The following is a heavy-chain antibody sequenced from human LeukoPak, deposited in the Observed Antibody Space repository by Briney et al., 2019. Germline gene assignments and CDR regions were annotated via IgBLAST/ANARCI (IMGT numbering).Heavy chain of an antibody. D-gene: IGHD3-10*01. J-gene: IGHJ5*02. Sequence: GGSLRLSCAASGFTFSSYGMSWVRQAPGKGLAWVSAISGSGGSTYYADSVKGRFTISRDNSKNTLYLQMNSLRAEDTAVYYCAKAQGNYYGSFDPWGQGTLVTVSS. CDR3: AKAQGNYYGSFDP. V-gene: IGHV3-23*01. CDR2: ISGSGGST. CDR1: GFTFSSYG.